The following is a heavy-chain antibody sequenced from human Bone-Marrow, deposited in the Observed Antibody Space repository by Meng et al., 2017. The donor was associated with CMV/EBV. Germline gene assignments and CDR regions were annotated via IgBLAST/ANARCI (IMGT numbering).Heavy chain of an antibody. CDR1: GYTFTGYY. V-gene: IGHV1-2*02. J-gene: IGHJ4*02. CDR2: INPNSGDT. CDR3: ARGDLTMVRGVTDY. D-gene: IGHD3-10*01. Sequence: ASVKVSCKASGYTFTGYYMHWVRQAPGQGLEWMGWINPNSGDTNYAQKFQGRVTMTRDTSISTAYMELSRLRSDDTAVYYCARGDLTMVRGVTDYWGQGTLVTVSS.